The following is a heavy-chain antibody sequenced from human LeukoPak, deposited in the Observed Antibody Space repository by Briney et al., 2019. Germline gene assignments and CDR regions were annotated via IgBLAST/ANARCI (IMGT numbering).Heavy chain of an antibody. D-gene: IGHD4-17*01. CDR3: AREYGDYAAGYFDY. CDR1: GFTFSSYS. CDR2: ISSSSSYI. J-gene: IGHJ4*02. V-gene: IGHV3-21*01. Sequence: GGSLRLSCAASGFTFSSYSMNWVRQAPGKGLEWVSSISSSSSYIYYADSVKGRFTISRENAKNSLYLQMNSLRAEDTAVYYCAREYGDYAAGYFDYWGQGTLVTVSS.